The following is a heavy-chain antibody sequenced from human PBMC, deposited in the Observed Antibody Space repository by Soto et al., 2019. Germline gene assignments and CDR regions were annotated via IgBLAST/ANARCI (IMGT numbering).Heavy chain of an antibody. J-gene: IGHJ6*02. CDR2: INHSGST. D-gene: IGHD5-18*01. CDR3: ASTWIQLWLVDYYGMDV. CDR1: GGSFSGYY. Sequence: SETLSLTCAVYGGSFSGYYWSWIRQPTGKGLEWIGEINHSGSTNYNPSLKSRVTISVDTSKNQFSLKLSSVTAADTAVYYCASTWIQLWLVDYYGMDVWGQGTTVTVSS. V-gene: IGHV4-34*01.